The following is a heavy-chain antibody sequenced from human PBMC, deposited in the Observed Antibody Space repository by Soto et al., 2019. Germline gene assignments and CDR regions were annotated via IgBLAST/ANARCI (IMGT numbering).Heavy chain of an antibody. J-gene: IGHJ6*02. D-gene: IGHD3-22*01. CDR3: AREYDCSGYFPEPVDYGVDV. CDR1: GPSLSSGGYY. CDR2: TYYSGST. Sequence: PSESLSLTCTVAGPSLSSGGYYWSWLRQHPGKGLEWIGYTYYSGSTYYNPSLKSRVTLSVDTSKNQFSLKLSSVTAADTGVYYCAREYDCSGYFPEPVDYGVDVWGQGTRVTVSS. V-gene: IGHV4-31*03.